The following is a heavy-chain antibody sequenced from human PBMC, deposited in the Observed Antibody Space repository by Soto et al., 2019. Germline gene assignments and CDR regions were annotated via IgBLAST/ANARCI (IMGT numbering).Heavy chain of an antibody. J-gene: IGHJ5*02. CDR2: IIPILGIA. CDR1: GGTFSSYT. CDR3: ARDRSGNLYNWFDP. V-gene: IGHV1-69*08. D-gene: IGHD3-10*01. Sequence: QVQLVQSGAEVKKPGSSVKVSCKASGGTFSSYTISWVRQAPGQGLEWMGRIIPILGIANYAQKFQGRVTITADKSTSTAYMELSSLRSEDTAVYYCARDRSGNLYNWFDPWGQGTLVTVSS.